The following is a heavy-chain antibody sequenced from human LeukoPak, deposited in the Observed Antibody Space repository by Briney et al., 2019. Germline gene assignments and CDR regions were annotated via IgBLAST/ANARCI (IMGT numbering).Heavy chain of an antibody. CDR3: ARDAGSGSFDY. D-gene: IGHD1-26*01. Sequence: GGSLRLSCAASGFTFSDYYMSWIPQAPGKGLEWVSYISSSGSTIYYADSVKRRFTISRDNAKNSLYLQMNSLRAEDTAVYYCARDAGSGSFDYWGQGTLVTVYS. CDR1: GFTFSDYY. CDR2: ISSSGSTI. V-gene: IGHV3-11*01. J-gene: IGHJ4*02.